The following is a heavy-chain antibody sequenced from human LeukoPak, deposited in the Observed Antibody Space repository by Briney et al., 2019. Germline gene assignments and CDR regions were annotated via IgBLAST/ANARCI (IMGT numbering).Heavy chain of an antibody. V-gene: IGHV4-39*07. CDR2: IYYSGST. Sequence: PSETLSLTCTVSGGSISSSSYYWGWIRQPPGKGLEWIGSIYYSGSTYYNPSLKSRVTISVDTSKNQFSLRLSSVTAADTPVYYCARVSGYNYGSFDPWGQGTLVTVSS. CDR1: GGSISSSSYY. CDR3: ARVSGYNYGSFDP. J-gene: IGHJ5*02. D-gene: IGHD5-18*01.